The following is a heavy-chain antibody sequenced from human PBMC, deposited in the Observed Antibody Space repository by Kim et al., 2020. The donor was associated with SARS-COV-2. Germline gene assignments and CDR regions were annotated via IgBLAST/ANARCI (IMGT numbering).Heavy chain of an antibody. CDR2: LEKGETVP. CDR3: ARGRWCVEHSHFDP. Sequence: GGSLRLSCTASEFTLSSYAMNWVRQAPGKGLEWVALLEKGETVPHYADSVQGRFTISRDNSDNTLHLQMNSLRPEDTAMYFCARGRWCVEHSHFDPWG. CDR1: EFTLSSYA. V-gene: IGHV3-33*08. J-gene: IGHJ5*02. D-gene: IGHD2-8*02.